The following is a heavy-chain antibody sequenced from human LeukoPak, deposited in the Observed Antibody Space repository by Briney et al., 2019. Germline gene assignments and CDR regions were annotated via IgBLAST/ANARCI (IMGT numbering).Heavy chain of an antibody. D-gene: IGHD3-22*01. CDR2: IHSSGNS. Sequence: PSETLSLTCSVSTGSVNSGVYHWGWVRQPPGKGLEWIGSIHSSGNSYCNPSLKSRVTLSVDTSKNQFSLKLSSVTAADRAVYYCAKHEGSYYDKSGYTFDFWGLGTLVTVSS. V-gene: IGHV4-39*01. CDR3: AKHEGSYYDKSGYTFDF. J-gene: IGHJ4*02. CDR1: TGSVNSGVYH.